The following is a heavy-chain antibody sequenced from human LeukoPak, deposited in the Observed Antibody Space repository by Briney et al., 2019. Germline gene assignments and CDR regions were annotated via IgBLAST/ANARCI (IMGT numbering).Heavy chain of an antibody. CDR3: ARGGSSGTMDV. CDR2: ISDDGSSK. CDR1: EFTFSTYA. Sequence: GRSLRLSCAASEFTFSTYAMHWVRQAPGKGLEWVAVISDDGSSKYHADSAKGRFTISRGNSKNTLFLQLNSLRVEDTAVYWCARGGSSGTMDVWGQGTTVTVSS. V-gene: IGHV3-30-3*01. D-gene: IGHD6-19*01. J-gene: IGHJ6*02.